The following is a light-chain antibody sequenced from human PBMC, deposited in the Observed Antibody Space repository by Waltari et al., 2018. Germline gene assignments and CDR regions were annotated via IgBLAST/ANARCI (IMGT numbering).Light chain of an antibody. CDR3: QQYNSYSRT. CDR2: KAS. Sequence: DIQMTQSPSTLSACGGDRGTITCRASQSISSWLAWYQQKPGKAPKLLIYKASSLESGVPSRFSGSGSGTEFTLTISSLQPDDFATYYCQQYNSYSRTFGQGTKVEIK. CDR1: QSISSW. V-gene: IGKV1-5*03. J-gene: IGKJ1*01.